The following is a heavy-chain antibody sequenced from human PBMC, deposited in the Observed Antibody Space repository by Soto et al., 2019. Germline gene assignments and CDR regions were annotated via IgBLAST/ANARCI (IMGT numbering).Heavy chain of an antibody. Sequence: QVQLVQSGAEVKKPGASVKVSCKASGYTFTSYYMHWVLQAPGQGLEWMGMINPSGGSASYTQKFQGRVTMTRYTSTNTIYMELSSLRSEDTAVYYCARSHYYVSGAYTPDDNWGQGTLVIVSS. D-gene: IGHD3-10*01. CDR2: INPSGGSA. J-gene: IGHJ4*02. CDR3: ARSHYYVSGAYTPDDN. CDR1: GYTFTSYY. V-gene: IGHV1-46*03.